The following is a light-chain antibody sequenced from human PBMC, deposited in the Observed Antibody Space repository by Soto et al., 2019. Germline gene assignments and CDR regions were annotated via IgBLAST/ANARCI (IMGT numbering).Light chain of an antibody. CDR1: QSISNS. V-gene: IGKV1-5*03. CDR2: KAS. CDR3: RQYVSYPVT. Sequence: DIQMTQSPSTQSASVGDRDTIACRASQSISNSLAWYQQKPGKAPNLLIYKASSLESGVPSRFSGSGSGTEFTLTISSLQPDDFATDYCRQYVSYPVTFGGGTKVEMK. J-gene: IGKJ4*01.